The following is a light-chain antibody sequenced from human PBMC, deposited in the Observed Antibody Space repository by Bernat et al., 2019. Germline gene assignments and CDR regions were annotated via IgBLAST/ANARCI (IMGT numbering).Light chain of an antibody. V-gene: IGLV2-14*03. CDR2: DVS. CDR3: SSYTSSNSQL. CDR1: SSDVGGYNY. Sequence: QSALTQPASVSGSPGQSITISCTGASSDVGGYNYVSWYQQHPGKAPKPMIYDVSNRPSGVSNRFSGSKSGNTASLTISGLQAEDEADYYCSSYTSSNSQLFGGGTKLTVL. J-gene: IGLJ3*02.